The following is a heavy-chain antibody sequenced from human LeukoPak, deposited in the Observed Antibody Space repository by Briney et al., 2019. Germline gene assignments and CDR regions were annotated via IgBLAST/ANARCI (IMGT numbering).Heavy chain of an antibody. D-gene: IGHD3-22*01. V-gene: IGHV1-46*01. J-gene: IGHJ4*02. CDR1: GYTFTIYY. Sequence: ASVTVSFKASGYTFTIYYMHWVRQAPGQGLEWMGIINPSGGSTSYSQKFQGRVTITRDMSTSTVYMELSSLRSEDTAVYYCARDRPYDSSGYGNAGYWGQGTLVTVSS. CDR3: ARDRPYDSSGYGNAGY. CDR2: INPSGGST.